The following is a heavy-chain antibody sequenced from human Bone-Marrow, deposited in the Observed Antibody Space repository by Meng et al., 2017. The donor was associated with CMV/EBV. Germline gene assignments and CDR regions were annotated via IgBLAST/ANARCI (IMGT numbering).Heavy chain of an antibody. D-gene: IGHD2-8*01. V-gene: IGHV4-59*01. CDR3: ARLTPLYCTNDACYHAFDI. CDR1: GGSISPYH. CDR2: IYYTGIT. Sequence: SETLSLTCTVSGGSISPYHWSWIRQPPGKGLEYIGYIYYTGITDYNPSLKTRLSLSVDTSRNQFSLKLTSVTAADTALYYCARLTPLYCTNDACYHAFDIWGQGTMVTASS. J-gene: IGHJ3*02.